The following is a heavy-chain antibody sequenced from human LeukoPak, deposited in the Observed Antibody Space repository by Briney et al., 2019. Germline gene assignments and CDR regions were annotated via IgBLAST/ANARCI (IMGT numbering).Heavy chain of an antibody. CDR1: SGSISSSSYY. CDR3: ARRRYYDSTGYLD. Sequence: SETLSLTCTISSGSISSSSYYWGWIRQPPGKGLEWIADIYYSGSTYYNPSLKSRVSISIDTSNNHFSLRLSSVTAADTALYYCARRRYYDSTGYLDWGQGTMVTVSS. D-gene: IGHD3-22*01. V-gene: IGHV4-39*02. CDR2: IYYSGST. J-gene: IGHJ1*01.